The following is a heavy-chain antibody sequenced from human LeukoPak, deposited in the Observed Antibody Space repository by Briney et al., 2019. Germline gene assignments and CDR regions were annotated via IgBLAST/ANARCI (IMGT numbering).Heavy chain of an antibody. V-gene: IGHV3-11*05. J-gene: IGHJ4*02. CDR2: VMSGRGST. D-gene: IGHD3-16*01. CDR1: GFSVSDYS. Sequence: GGSLRLSCAASGFSVSDYSISWIRQSPGKGPEWVSYVMSGRGSTNYADSVKGRFTISRDNAKNSVALQLDGLRADDTAVYFCTRERRGSYYAFESWGQGTLVTVSS. CDR3: TRERRGSYYAFES.